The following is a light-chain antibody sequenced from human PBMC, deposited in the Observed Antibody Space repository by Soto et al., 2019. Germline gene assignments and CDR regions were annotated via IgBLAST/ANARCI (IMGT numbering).Light chain of an antibody. Sequence: EIVLTQSPATLSLSPGERATLPCRASQSVSTFLAWYQHKPGQAPRLLIYDASNRATGIPDRFRGSGSGTDFTLTISSLEPEDFALYYCQQGTDWPPGTFGQGTKV. CDR3: QQGTDWPPGT. CDR2: DAS. J-gene: IGKJ1*01. V-gene: IGKV3-11*01. CDR1: QSVSTF.